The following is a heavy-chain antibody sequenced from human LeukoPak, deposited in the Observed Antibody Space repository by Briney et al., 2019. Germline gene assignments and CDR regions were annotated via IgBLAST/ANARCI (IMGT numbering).Heavy chain of an antibody. V-gene: IGHV1-2*02. CDR3: ARPHDYGQVYYFDY. J-gene: IGHJ4*02. D-gene: IGHD4-17*01. CDR2: INPNSGGT. CDR1: GYTFTGYY. Sequence: GASVKVSCKASGYTFTGYYMHWVRQAPGQGLEWMGWINPNSGGTNYAQKFQGRVTMTRDTSISTAYMELSRLRSDDTAVYYCARPHDYGQVYYFDYWGQGTLVTVSS.